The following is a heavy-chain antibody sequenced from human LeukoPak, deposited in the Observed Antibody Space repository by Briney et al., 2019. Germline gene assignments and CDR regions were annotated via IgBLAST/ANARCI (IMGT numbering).Heavy chain of an antibody. CDR2: IRQDGSEK. J-gene: IGHJ4*02. Sequence: GESLRLSCAASGFTVSGDFMSWVRQAPGKGLEWVATIRQDGSEKHYVDSVEGRFTVSRDNAENSLHLQMSSLRAEDTAIYYCVRGCGRASCPYYFDFWGQGALVTVFS. V-gene: IGHV3-7*03. CDR1: GFTVSGDF. CDR3: VRGCGRASCPYYFDF. D-gene: IGHD2-21*01.